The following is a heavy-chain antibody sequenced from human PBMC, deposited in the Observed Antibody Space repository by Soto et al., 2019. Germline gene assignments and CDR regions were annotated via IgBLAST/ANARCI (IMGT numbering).Heavy chain of an antibody. CDR1: GGSVSSGGYY. Sequence: PSETLSLTCTVSGGSVSSGGYYWSWIRQHPGKGLEWIGYIYYSGSTYYNASLKSRVTISVDTSKNQFSLKLSSVTAADTAVYYCARYLVVPAAPRSMSFWFDPWGQGTLVTVSS. J-gene: IGHJ5*02. CDR2: IYYSGST. CDR3: ARYLVVPAAPRSMSFWFDP. V-gene: IGHV4-31*03. D-gene: IGHD2-2*01.